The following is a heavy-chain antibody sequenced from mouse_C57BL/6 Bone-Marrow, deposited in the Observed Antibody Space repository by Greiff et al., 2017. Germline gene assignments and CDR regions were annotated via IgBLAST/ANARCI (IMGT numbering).Heavy chain of an antibody. CDR1: GFNIKDDY. D-gene: IGHD1-1*01. CDR2: IDPENGDT. CDR3: TTYYLAMDY. Sequence: EVQLQQSGAELVRPGASVKSSCTASGFNIKDDYMHWVKPRPEQGLEWIGWIDPENGDTEYASKFQGKATRTADTSSNTAYLQLSSLTSEDTAVYYCTTYYLAMDYWGQGTSVTVSS. V-gene: IGHV14-4*01. J-gene: IGHJ4*01.